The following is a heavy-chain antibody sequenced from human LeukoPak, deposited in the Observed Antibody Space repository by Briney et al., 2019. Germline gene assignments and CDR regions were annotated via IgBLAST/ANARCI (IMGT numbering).Heavy chain of an antibody. CDR1: GGSFSGYY. D-gene: IGHD3-3*01. Sequence: SETLSLTCAVYGGSFSGYYWSWIRQPPGKGLEWIGEINHSGSANYNPSLKSRVTISIDTSKNQFFLTLRSVTAADTAVYYCARQQISFFGVVQNWFDPWGQGTLVTVSS. V-gene: IGHV4-34*01. CDR3: ARQQISFFGVVQNWFDP. CDR2: INHSGSA. J-gene: IGHJ5*02.